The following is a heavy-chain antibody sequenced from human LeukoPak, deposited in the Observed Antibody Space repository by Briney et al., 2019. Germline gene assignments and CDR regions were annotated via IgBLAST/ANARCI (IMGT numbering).Heavy chain of an antibody. V-gene: IGHV4-38-2*02. Sequence: SETLSLTCTVSGYSISSGYYWGWIRQPPGKGLEWIGSIYHSGSTYYNPSLKSRVTISVDTSKNQFSLKLSSVTAADTAVYYCARVSSRPGDTFDYWGQGTLVTVSS. CDR3: ARVSSRPGDTFDY. J-gene: IGHJ4*02. CDR1: GYSISSGYY. CDR2: IYHSGST. D-gene: IGHD2/OR15-2a*01.